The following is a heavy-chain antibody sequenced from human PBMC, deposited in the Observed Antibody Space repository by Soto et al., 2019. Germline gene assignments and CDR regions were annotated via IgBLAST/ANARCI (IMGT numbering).Heavy chain of an antibody. D-gene: IGHD4-4*01. Sequence: QAQLVESGGGLVKPGGSLRLSCAASRFTFSDYYLTWIRQAPGKGLEWISYISDSGSTIYFSDSVKGRFTISRDNAENSLSLQMHSLTAEDTAVYYRARVMMTTTDAFDIWGQGTMVTVSS. J-gene: IGHJ3*02. CDR3: ARVMMTTTDAFDI. CDR2: ISDSGSTI. V-gene: IGHV3-11*01. CDR1: RFTFSDYY.